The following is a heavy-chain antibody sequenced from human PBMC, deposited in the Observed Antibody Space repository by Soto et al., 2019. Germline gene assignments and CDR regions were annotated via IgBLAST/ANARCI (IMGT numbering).Heavy chain of an antibody. D-gene: IGHD3-10*01. CDR3: ARGEEGLGRIFDY. CDR2: TYYRSKWYN. V-gene: IGHV6-1*01. Sequence: QVQLQQSGPGLVKPSQTLSLTCTISGDSVSSNTAGWNWIRQSPSRGLEWLGRTYYRSKWYNDYAVFVKSRIIINPDTSKNQFSLQRSSVTPEDTAVYYCARGEEGLGRIFDYWGQGTLVTVSS. J-gene: IGHJ4*02. CDR1: GDSVSSNTAG.